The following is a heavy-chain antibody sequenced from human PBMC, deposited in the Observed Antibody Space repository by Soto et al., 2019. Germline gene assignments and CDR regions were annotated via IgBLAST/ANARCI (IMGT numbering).Heavy chain of an antibody. J-gene: IGHJ6*02. CDR2: IYYSGST. Sequence: QVQLQESGPGLVKPSETLSLTCTVSGGSISSYYWSWIRQPPGKGLEWIGYIYYSGSTNYNPSLKSRVTISVDTSKNQFSLKLSSVTAADTAVYYCARVPVRGDYYGMDVWGQGTTVTVSS. CDR1: GGSISSYY. CDR3: ARVPVRGDYYGMDV. D-gene: IGHD3-10*01. V-gene: IGHV4-59*01.